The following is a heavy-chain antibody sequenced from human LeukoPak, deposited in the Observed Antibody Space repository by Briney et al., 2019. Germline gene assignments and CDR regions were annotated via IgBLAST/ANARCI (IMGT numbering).Heavy chain of an antibody. CDR3: ARGVYAGSGY. Sequence: SETLSLTCTVSGVSISNNYWSWIRQSPGKGLEWIGNVFYRGNTNYNPSLKSRVTISVDTSKNQFSLKLNSVTAADTAVYYCARGVYAGSGYWGQGALVTVSS. D-gene: IGHD2-8*01. V-gene: IGHV4-59*01. J-gene: IGHJ4*02. CDR2: VFYRGNT. CDR1: GVSISNNY.